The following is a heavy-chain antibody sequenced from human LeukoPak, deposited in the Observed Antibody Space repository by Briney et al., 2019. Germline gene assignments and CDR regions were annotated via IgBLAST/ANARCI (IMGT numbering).Heavy chain of an antibody. CDR2: ISAYNGNT. D-gene: IGHD3-3*01. CDR3: ARDFTTTTYYDFWSGYSTFDY. V-gene: IGHV1-18*01. Sequence: GASVKVSCKASGYTFTSYGISWVRQAPGQGLEWMGWISAYNGNTNYAQKLQGRVTMTTDTSTSTAYMELRSLRSDDTAVYYCARDFTTTTYYDFWSGYSTFDYWGQGTLVTVSS. J-gene: IGHJ4*02. CDR1: GYTFTSYG.